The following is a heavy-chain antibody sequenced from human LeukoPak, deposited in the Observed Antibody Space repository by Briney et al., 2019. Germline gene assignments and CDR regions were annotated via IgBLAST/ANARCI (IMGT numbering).Heavy chain of an antibody. J-gene: IGHJ5*01. Sequence: SETLSLTCTVSGGSISSSSYYWGWIRQPPGKGLEWIGSIYYSGSTYYNPSLKSRVTISVDTSKNQFSLKLSSVTAADTAVYYCAKTGYSSSWFDYWGQGTLVTVSS. CDR1: GGSISSSSYY. V-gene: IGHV4-39*07. CDR2: IYYSGST. D-gene: IGHD6-19*01. CDR3: AKTGYSSSWFDY.